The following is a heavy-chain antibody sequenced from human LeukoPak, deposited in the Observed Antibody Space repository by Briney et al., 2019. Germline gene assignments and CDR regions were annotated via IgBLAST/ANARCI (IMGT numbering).Heavy chain of an antibody. Sequence: GRSLRLSCAASGFTFSSYGMHWVRQAPGKGLXXXXVIWYDGSNKYYADSVKGRFTISRDNSKNTLYLQMNSLRAEDTAVYYCARDQGSGTYGGYDYWGQGTLVTVSS. D-gene: IGHD3-10*01. CDR3: ARDQGSGTYGGYDY. V-gene: IGHV3-33*01. CDR2: IWYDGSNK. J-gene: IGHJ4*02. CDR1: GFTFSSYG.